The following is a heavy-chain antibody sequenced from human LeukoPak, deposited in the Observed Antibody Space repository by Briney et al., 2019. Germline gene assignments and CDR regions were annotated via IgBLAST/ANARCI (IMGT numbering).Heavy chain of an antibody. J-gene: IGHJ4*02. CDR3: TTSKFDY. CDR2: IKRNYDGGTT. CDR1: GFTFTNAW. Sequence: KPGGSLRLSCAASGFTFTNAWMSWVRQAPGKGLEWVGHIKRNYDGGTTDYAAPVKGSFTISRDDSKNTLYLQMNSLKTEDTAVYYCTTSKFDYWGQGILVTV. V-gene: IGHV3-15*01.